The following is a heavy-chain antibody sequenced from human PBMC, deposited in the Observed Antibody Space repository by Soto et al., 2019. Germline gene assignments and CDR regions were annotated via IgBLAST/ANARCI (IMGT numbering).Heavy chain of an antibody. V-gene: IGHV5-51*01. Sequence: LGEALKISCQCSGYTFSNFWIGWVRQLPGKGLEWMGIIYPGDHETRYSPSFHGKVTISADKSINTAYLQWNSLEASDTAFYFCARSPRSRPYFDYWGQGALVTSPQ. CDR3: ARSPRSRPYFDY. CDR1: GYTFSNFW. D-gene: IGHD6-13*01. CDR2: IYPGDHET. J-gene: IGHJ4*02.